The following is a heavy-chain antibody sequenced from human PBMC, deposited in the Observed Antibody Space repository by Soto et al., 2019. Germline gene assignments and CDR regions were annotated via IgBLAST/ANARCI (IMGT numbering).Heavy chain of an antibody. D-gene: IGHD3-22*01. CDR1: GGSFRGSY. CDR2: INHSGST. V-gene: IGHV4-34*01. J-gene: IGHJ6*02. Sequence: SDTLSLTCAVYGGSFRGSYWRWIRQPPGKGLEWLGEINHSGSTNYNPSLKSRVTISVDTSKNQFSLKLSSVTAADTAVYYCARFRREYYYDSSGYYPLGYYYYGMDVWGQGTTVT. CDR3: ARFRREYYYDSSGYYPLGYYYYGMDV.